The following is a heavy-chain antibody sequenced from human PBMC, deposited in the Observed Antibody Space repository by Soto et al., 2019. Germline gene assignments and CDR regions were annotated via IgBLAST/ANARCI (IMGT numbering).Heavy chain of an antibody. Sequence: GGSLRLSCTASGFTFNTHWMHWVRQAPGKGLVWVSRIYFDGITTNYADSVKGRLTVSRDNAKNTVYLHVNTLRDEDAAVYYCARGGAMGVDYWRPGTLVTVST. CDR3: ARGGAMGVDY. CDR1: GFTFNTHW. V-gene: IGHV3-74*01. D-gene: IGHD1-26*01. CDR2: IYFDGITT. J-gene: IGHJ4*02.